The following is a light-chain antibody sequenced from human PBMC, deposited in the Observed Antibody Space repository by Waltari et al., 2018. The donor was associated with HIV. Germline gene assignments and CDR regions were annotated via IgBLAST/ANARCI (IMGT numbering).Light chain of an antibody. V-gene: IGKV1-12*01. CDR1: QSIGRL. CDR3: QQASSLPLT. CDR2: AAS. Sequence: DIQMTQSPSSVSASVGDRVTITCRASQSIGRLLVWYQQTPGKAPKLLIFAASTLQAGVPSRFSGSGSGTSFTLTISSLQPEDFATYYCQQASSLPLTFGEGTKVEIK. J-gene: IGKJ4*01.